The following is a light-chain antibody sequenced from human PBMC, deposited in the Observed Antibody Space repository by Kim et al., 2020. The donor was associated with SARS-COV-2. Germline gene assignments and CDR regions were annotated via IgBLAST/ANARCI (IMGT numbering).Light chain of an antibody. CDR3: QSWDSGSAGV. CDR2: QDF. V-gene: IGLV3-1*01. J-gene: IGLJ3*02. Sequence: SYELTQPPSVSVSPGQTPRITSSGVKLEDKYASWYQQKAGQSPVLVIYQDFKRPSGIPQRFSGSTSGNSATLTIDGTQAIDEADYYCQSWDSGSAGVFGGGTQLTVL. CDR1: KLEDKY.